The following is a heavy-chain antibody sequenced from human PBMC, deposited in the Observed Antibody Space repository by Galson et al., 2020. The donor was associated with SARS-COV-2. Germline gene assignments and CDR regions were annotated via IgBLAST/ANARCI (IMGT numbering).Heavy chain of an antibody. V-gene: IGHV4-59*01. CDR2: IYYSGST. J-gene: IGHJ3*02. CDR1: GGSISSYY. Sequence: SETLSLTCTVSGGSISSYYWSWIRQPPGKGLEWIGYIYYSGSTNYNPSLKSRVTISVDTSKNQFSLKLSSVTAADTAVYYCARAGIVVRGGAFDIWGQGTMVTVSS. CDR3: ARAGIVVRGGAFDI. D-gene: IGHD3-22*01.